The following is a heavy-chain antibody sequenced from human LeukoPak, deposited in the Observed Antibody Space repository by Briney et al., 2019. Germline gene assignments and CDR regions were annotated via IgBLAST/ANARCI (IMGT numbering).Heavy chain of an antibody. CDR2: ISYDGSNK. CDR1: GFTFSSYA. Sequence: GGSLRLSCAASGFTFSSYAMHWVRQAPGKGLEWVAVISYDGSNKYYADSVKGRFTISRDNSKNTLYLQMNSLRAEDTAVYYCAREGRQQWLVPGYWGQGTLVTVSS. CDR3: AREGRQQWLVPGY. D-gene: IGHD6-19*01. V-gene: IGHV3-30-3*01. J-gene: IGHJ4*02.